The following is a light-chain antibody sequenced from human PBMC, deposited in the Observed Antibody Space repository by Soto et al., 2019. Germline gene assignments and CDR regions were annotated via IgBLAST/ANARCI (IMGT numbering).Light chain of an antibody. J-gene: IGKJ4*01. Sequence: DIQMTQSPSSLSASVGDRVTITCRASQSISTFLNWYQQQPGKAPQLLIYAASSLQSGVPSRFSGSGSGTDFTLTISSLQPEDFATYFCQQSHISPLTFGGGTKVDIK. CDR1: QSISTF. CDR2: AAS. CDR3: QQSHISPLT. V-gene: IGKV1-39*01.